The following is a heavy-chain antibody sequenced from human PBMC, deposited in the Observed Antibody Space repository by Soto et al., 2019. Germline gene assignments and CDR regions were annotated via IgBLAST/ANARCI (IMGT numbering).Heavy chain of an antibody. CDR3: AHRLCDSSCYWDVGFFDF. V-gene: IGHV2-5*02. Sequence: SGPTLVNPTQTLTLTCTFSGFSLSTSGVGVGWIRQPPGKALECLVLIYWDDDKRYSPSLKSRLSVTKDTSNNQVVLTMTNMDPVDSGTYFCAHRLCDSSCYWDVGFFDFWGQGALVTVSS. D-gene: IGHD2-15*01. CDR2: IYWDDDK. J-gene: IGHJ4*02. CDR1: GFSLSTSGVG.